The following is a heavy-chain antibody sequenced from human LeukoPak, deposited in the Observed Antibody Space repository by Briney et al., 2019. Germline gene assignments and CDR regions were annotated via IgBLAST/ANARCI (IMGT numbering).Heavy chain of an antibody. CDR3: AGVLFYYDSSGPAFDI. CDR1: GGSISSYY. V-gene: IGHV4-4*07. J-gene: IGHJ3*02. D-gene: IGHD3-22*01. CDR2: IYTSGST. Sequence: SETLSLTCTVSGGSISSYYWRWIRQPAGKGLEWIGRIYTSGSTNYNPSLKSRVTMSVDTSKNQFSLKLSSVTAADTAAYYCAGVLFYYDSSGPAFDIWGQGTMVTVSS.